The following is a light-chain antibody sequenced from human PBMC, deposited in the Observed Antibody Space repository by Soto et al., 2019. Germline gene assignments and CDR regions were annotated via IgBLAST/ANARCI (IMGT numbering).Light chain of an antibody. Sequence: QSVLTQPASVSGSAGQSITISCTGTSIDVGSYNYVSWYQQHPGKAPKLMIYEVSDRPSGISSRFSGSKSGNTASLTISGLQTEDEADYYCSSYTSSSTLFGTGTKVTVL. CDR3: SSYTSSSTL. V-gene: IGLV2-14*01. J-gene: IGLJ1*01. CDR1: SIDVGSYNY. CDR2: EVS.